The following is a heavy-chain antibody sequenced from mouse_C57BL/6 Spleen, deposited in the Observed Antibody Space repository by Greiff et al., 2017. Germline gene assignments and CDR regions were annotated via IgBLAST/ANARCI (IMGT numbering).Heavy chain of an antibody. Sequence: EVKLMESGGGLVKPGGSLKLSCAASGFTFSDYGMHWVRQAPEKGLEWVAYISSGSSTIYYADTLKGRFTMSRDNAKNTLFLQMTSLRSEDTAMYYCARGRLGYDYDGNYFDYWGQGTTLTVSS. CDR2: ISSGSSTI. CDR1: GFTFSDYG. D-gene: IGHD2-4*01. J-gene: IGHJ2*01. V-gene: IGHV5-17*01. CDR3: ARGRLGYDYDGNYFDY.